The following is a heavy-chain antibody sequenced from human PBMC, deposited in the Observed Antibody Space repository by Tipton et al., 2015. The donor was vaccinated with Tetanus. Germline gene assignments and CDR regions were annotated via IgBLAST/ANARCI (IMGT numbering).Heavy chain of an antibody. CDR2: ISSTSTYI. J-gene: IGHJ4*02. Sequence: SLRLSCAVSGFIFSSYTMNWVRQAPGKGLEWVASISSTSTYIYYADSLKGRFTISRDNSKNALYLQMNSLRAEDTAVYYCAKLGAVTTPAYWGQGTLVTVSS. CDR1: GFIFSSYT. D-gene: IGHD4-17*01. V-gene: IGHV3-21*04. CDR3: AKLGAVTTPAY.